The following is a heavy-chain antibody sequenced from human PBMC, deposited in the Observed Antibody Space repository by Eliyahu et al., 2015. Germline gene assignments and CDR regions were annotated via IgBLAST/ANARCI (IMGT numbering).Heavy chain of an antibody. D-gene: IGHD2-15*01. CDR3: ARGDCSGGSCHRDYYYYGMDV. CDR2: TYYRSKWYN. V-gene: IGHV6-1*01. J-gene: IGHJ6*02. CDR1: GDSVXXNSXA. Sequence: QVQLQQSGPGLVKPSQTLSLTXAIXGDSVXXNSXAWXWIRQSPSRGLEWLGRTYYRSKWYNDYAVSVKSRITINPDTSKNQFSLQLNSVTPEDTAVYYCARGDCSGGSCHRDYYYYGMDVWGQGTTVTVSS.